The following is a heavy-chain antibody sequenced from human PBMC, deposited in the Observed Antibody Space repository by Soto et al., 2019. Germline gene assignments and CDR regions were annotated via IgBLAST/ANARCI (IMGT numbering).Heavy chain of an antibody. CDR3: ARDLICGGMDV. J-gene: IGHJ6*02. V-gene: IGHV4-59*01. CDR2: VFYSGNT. CDR1: GGSMRSYY. Sequence: SETLSLTCNVSGGSMRSYYWTWMRQSPGKGLEWLGNVFYSGNTNLNPSLRDRLSISVDTSKNKFSLMLNSVTAADTAVYYCARDLICGGMDVWGQGTTVTAP. D-gene: IGHD2-15*01.